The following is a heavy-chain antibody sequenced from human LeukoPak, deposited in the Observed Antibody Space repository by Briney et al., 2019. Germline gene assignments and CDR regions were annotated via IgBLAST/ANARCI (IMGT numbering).Heavy chain of an antibody. Sequence: GGSLRLSCAASGFTFSVFWMSWVRQAPGKGLEWVANIKQDGSEKYYVDSVKGRFTISRDNDNNSMYLQINSLRAEDTAVYYCARYHGGYFAYWGQGTLVTVSS. D-gene: IGHD3-10*01. CDR3: ARYHGGYFAY. CDR2: IKQDGSEK. CDR1: GFTFSVFW. J-gene: IGHJ4*02. V-gene: IGHV3-7*01.